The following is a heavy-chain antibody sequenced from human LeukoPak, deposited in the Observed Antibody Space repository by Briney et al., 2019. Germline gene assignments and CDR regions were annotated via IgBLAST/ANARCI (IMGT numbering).Heavy chain of an antibody. CDR2: IYWNDDK. J-gene: IGHJ4*02. V-gene: IGHV2-5*01. Sequence: SGPTLVKPTQTLTLTCTFSGFSLSTSGVSVGWIRQPPGKALEWLALIYWNDDKHYSPSLKSRLTITNITMDTSKNQVVLTMTNMDPVDTATYYCAHRLGRYGRNEFDYWGQGTLVTVSS. D-gene: IGHD1-14*01. CDR3: AHRLGRYGRNEFDY. CDR1: GFSLSTSGVS.